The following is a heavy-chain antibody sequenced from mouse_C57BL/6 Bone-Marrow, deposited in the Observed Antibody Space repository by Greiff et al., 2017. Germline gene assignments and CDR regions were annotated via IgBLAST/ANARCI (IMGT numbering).Heavy chain of an antibody. CDR2: INPNYGTT. Sequence: VQLKQSGPELVKPGASVKISCKASGYSFTDYNMNWVKQSNGKSLEWIGVINPNYGTTSYNQKFKGTATLTVDQSSSTAYMQLNSLPSEDSAIYYCARRWDWGGLYYFDYWGQGTTHTVSS. CDR1: GYSFTDYN. V-gene: IGHV1-39*01. J-gene: IGHJ2*01. CDR3: ARRWDWGGLYYFDY. D-gene: IGHD4-1*01.